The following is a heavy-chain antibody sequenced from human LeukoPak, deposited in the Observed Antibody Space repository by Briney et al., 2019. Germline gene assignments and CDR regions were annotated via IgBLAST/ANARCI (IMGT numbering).Heavy chain of an antibody. CDR1: GFTFSSYG. J-gene: IGHJ6*03. V-gene: IGHV3-30*02. Sequence: GGSLRLSCAASGFTFSSYGMHWVRQAPGKGLERVAFIRYDGSNKYYADSVKGRFTISRDNSKNTLYLQMNSLRAEDTAVYYCAKPTPRITIFGVVPDYYMDVWGKGTTVTVSS. CDR3: AKPTPRITIFGVVPDYYMDV. CDR2: IRYDGSNK. D-gene: IGHD3-3*01.